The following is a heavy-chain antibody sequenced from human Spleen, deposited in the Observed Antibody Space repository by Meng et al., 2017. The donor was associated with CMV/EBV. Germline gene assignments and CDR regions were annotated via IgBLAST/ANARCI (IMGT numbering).Heavy chain of an antibody. V-gene: IGHV3-30-3*01. CDR1: GFTFSSYA. D-gene: IGHD1-7*01. J-gene: IGHJ3*02. CDR2: ISYDGSNK. CDR3: ARVNYNWNWGAFDI. Sequence: GESLKISCAASGFTFSSYAMHWVRQAPGKGLEWVALISYDGSNKYYADSVKGRFTISRDNSKNTLYLQMNNLRAEDTAVYYCARVNYNWNWGAFDIWGQGTMVTVSS.